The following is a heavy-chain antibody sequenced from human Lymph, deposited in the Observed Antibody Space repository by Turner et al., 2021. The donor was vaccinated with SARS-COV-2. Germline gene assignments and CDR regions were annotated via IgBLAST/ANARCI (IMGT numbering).Heavy chain of an antibody. J-gene: IGHJ6*02. CDR2: ISGNSGSR. CDR1: GFTFDEYV. CDR3: AKGRRFGMDV. V-gene: IGHV3-9*01. Sequence: ELRRVESGGGLVPPGRSLRLTCAASGFTFDEYVMHWARQAARKGLEWVSGISGNSGSRGNADSEKGRFTISRDNAKNSVYLQMICLRAEVTALYYCAKGRRFGMDVWGQGTTVTVSS.